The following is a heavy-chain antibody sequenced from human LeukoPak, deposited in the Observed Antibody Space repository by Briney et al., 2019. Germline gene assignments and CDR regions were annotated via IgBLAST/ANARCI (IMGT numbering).Heavy chain of an antibody. V-gene: IGHV3-30*18. CDR3: AKDLFLWYFDL. J-gene: IGHJ2*01. CDR2: ISYDGSNK. CDR1: GFTFSSYG. Sequence: GGSLRLSCAASGFTFSSYGMHWVRQAPGKGLEWVAVISYDGSNKYYADSVKGRFTISRDNSKNTLYLQMNSLRAEDTAVYYCAKDLFLWYFDLWGRGTLVTVSS. D-gene: IGHD2-21*01.